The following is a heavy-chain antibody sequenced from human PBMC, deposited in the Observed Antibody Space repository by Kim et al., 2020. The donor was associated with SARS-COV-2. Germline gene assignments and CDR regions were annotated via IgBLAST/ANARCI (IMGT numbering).Heavy chain of an antibody. CDR3: TRDRFGLRGDFDY. V-gene: IGHV6-1*01. J-gene: IGHJ4*02. Sequence: SQTLSLTCAISGDSVSSDSAAWHWIRQSPSRGLEWLGRTYYRSKWYYDYAVSVKSRITINPDTSKNQFSLQLNSVTPEVTAVYYCTRDRFGLRGDFDYWGQATLVTVSS. D-gene: IGHD4-17*01. CDR2: TYYRSKWYY. CDR1: GDSVSSDSAA.